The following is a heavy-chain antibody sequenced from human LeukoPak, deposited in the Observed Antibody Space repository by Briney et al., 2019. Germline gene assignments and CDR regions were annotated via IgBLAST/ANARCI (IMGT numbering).Heavy chain of an antibody. V-gene: IGHV6-1*01. CDR2: TYYRSKWNY. CDR3: ARFQTLGGPGAFDH. D-gene: IGHD1-26*01. Sequence: SQTLSLTCAISGDSVSSNSAAWKWIRQSPSRGLEWLGRTYYRSKWNYDYALSVKSRISVNVDTSKSQFSLQLNSVTPEDTAVYYCARFQTLGGPGAFDHWGQGTLVTVSS. CDR1: GDSVSSNSAA. J-gene: IGHJ4*02.